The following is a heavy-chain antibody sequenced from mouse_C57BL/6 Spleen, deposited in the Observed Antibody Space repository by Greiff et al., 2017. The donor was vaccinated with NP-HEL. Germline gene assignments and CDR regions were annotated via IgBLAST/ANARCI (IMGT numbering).Heavy chain of an antibody. CDR3: ARDYSNYVGAMDY. V-gene: IGHV1-26*01. CDR2: INPNNGGT. J-gene: IGHJ4*01. Sequence: EVQLQQSGPELVKPGASVKISCKASGYTFTDYYMNWVKQSHGKSLEWIGDINPNNGGTSYNQKFKGKATLTVDKSSSTAYMELRSLTSEDSAVYYCARDYSNYVGAMDYWGQGTSVTVSS. D-gene: IGHD2-5*01. CDR1: GYTFTDYY.